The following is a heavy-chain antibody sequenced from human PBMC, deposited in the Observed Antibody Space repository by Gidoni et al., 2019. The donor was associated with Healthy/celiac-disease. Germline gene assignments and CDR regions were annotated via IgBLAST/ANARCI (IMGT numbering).Heavy chain of an antibody. CDR3: AREGYYGSGPSGA. CDR2: IIPIFGTA. Sequence: QVQLVQSGAEVKKPGSSVKVSCKASAGTFSSYAISWVRQAPGQALEWMGGIIPIFGTANYAQKFQGRVTITADKSTSTAYMELSSLRSEDTAVYYCAREGYYGSGPSGAWGQGTLVTVSS. V-gene: IGHV1-69*06. J-gene: IGHJ5*02. D-gene: IGHD3-10*01. CDR1: AGTFSSYA.